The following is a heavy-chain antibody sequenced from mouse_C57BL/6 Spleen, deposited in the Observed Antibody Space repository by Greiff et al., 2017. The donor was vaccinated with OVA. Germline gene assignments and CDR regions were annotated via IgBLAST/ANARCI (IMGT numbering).Heavy chain of an antibody. CDR1: GFSFNTYA. CDR2: IRSKSNNYAT. J-gene: IGHJ3*01. Sequence: EVQGVESGGGLVQPKGSLKLSCAASGFSFNTYAMNWVRQAPGKGLEWVARIRSKSNNYATYYADSVKDRFTISRDDSESMLYLQMNNLKTEDTAMYYCVRSHYYGSLSFAYWGQGTLVTVSA. V-gene: IGHV10-1*01. CDR3: VRSHYYGSLSFAY. D-gene: IGHD1-1*01.